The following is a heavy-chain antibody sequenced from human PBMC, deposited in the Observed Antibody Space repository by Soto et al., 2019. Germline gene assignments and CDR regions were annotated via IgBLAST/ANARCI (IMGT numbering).Heavy chain of an antibody. Sequence: GASVKVSCKASGVTFSSYAISWVRQAPGQGLEWMGGIIPIFGTANYAQKFQGRVTITADESTSTAYMELSSLRSEDTAVYYCARDRYYYDSSGYYPREPDAFDIWGQGTMVTVSS. D-gene: IGHD3-22*01. J-gene: IGHJ3*02. CDR1: GVTFSSYA. CDR3: ARDRYYYDSSGYYPREPDAFDI. V-gene: IGHV1-69*13. CDR2: IIPIFGTA.